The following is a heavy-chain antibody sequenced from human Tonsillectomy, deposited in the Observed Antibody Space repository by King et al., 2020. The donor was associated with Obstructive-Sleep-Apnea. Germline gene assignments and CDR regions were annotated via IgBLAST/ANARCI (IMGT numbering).Heavy chain of an antibody. Sequence: VQLVESGGRLVRPGGSLRLSCAPSGFPFASYAMSWVRQAPGKGLEWVSAITGSGGLTYYANSVRGRFTISRDNSKNTLYLQSSRLTAADTAVYYCVKVGGEDTGDHSVDYYYGMDVWGQGTTVTVSS. CDR3: VKVGGEDTGDHSVDYYYGMDV. J-gene: IGHJ6*02. CDR2: ITGSGGLT. CDR1: GFPFASYA. V-gene: IGHV3-23*04. D-gene: IGHD2-21*02.